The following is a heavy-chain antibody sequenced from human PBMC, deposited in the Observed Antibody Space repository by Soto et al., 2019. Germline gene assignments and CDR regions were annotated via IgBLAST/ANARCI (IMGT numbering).Heavy chain of an antibody. CDR3: ARVYDSSGYYYRGGYYFDY. J-gene: IGHJ4*02. CDR2: ISVDGGDT. D-gene: IGHD3-22*01. CDR1: GFTFSSYA. Sequence: PGGSLRLSCAASGFTFSSYAMHWVRQVPGKGLLWVSRISVDGGDTTYADSVKGRFTISRDNAKNTLYLQMDTLRAEDTAIYYCARVYDSSGYYYRGGYYFDYWGQGTLVTVSS. V-gene: IGHV3-74*01.